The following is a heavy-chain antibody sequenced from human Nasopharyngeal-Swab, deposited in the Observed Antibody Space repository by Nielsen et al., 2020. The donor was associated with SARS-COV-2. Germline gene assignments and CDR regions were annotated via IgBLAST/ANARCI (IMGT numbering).Heavy chain of an antibody. CDR1: GFTFSSYA. CDR2: ISGSGGST. D-gene: IGHD6-19*01. CDR3: AKEYSSGWYFPGY. Sequence: GSLKISCAASGFTFSSYAMSWVRQAPGKGLEWVSAISGSGGSTYYADSVKGRFTISRDNSKNTLYLQMNSLRAEDTAVYYCAKEYSSGWYFPGYWGQGTLVTVSS. V-gene: IGHV3-23*01. J-gene: IGHJ4*02.